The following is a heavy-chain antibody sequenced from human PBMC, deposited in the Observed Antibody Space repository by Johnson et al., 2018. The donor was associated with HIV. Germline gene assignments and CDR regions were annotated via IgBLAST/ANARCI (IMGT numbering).Heavy chain of an antibody. CDR3: AGGARRHYYDSSGGWSLIADDAFDI. CDR2: ISYDGSNK. CDR1: GFTFSSYA. D-gene: IGHD3-22*01. J-gene: IGHJ3*02. V-gene: IGHV3-30-3*01. Sequence: QVKLVESGGGVVQPGRSLRLSCAASGFTFSSYAMHWVRQAPGKGLEWVAVISYDGSNKYYADSVKGRFTISRDNSKNTLSLQMNSLGAEDTAVYYLAGGARRHYYDSSGGWSLIADDAFDIWGHGTMVTVSS.